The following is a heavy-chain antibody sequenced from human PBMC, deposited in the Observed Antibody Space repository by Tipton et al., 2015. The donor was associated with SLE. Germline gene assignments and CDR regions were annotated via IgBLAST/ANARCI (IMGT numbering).Heavy chain of an antibody. D-gene: IGHD3-3*01. CDR2: ISSSGSTI. J-gene: IGHJ3*02. Sequence: SLRLSCADSGFTFSSYEMNWVRQAPGKGLEWVSYISSSGSTIYYADSVKGRFTISRDNAKNSLYLQMNSLSAEDTAVYYCAYYDFWSGSEDSFVIWGQGTMVTVVS. CDR3: AYYDFWSGSEDSFVI. V-gene: IGHV3-48*03. CDR1: GFTFSSYE.